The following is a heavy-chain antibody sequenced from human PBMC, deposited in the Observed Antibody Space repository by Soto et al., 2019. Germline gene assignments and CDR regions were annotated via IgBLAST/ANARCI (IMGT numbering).Heavy chain of an antibody. Sequence: VASVKVSCKASGYTLTDYFMYLVRQAPGQGLEWMGVINPHGGSTTYAQSFQGRVSMTRDTSTSTLYMELRSLRSGDTAVYFCARGAFYDRSVYYGNFVYWGQGAQVTVSS. D-gene: IGHD3-22*01. J-gene: IGHJ4*02. CDR1: GYTLTDYF. CDR2: INPHGGST. V-gene: IGHV1-46*01. CDR3: ARGAFYDRSVYYGNFVY.